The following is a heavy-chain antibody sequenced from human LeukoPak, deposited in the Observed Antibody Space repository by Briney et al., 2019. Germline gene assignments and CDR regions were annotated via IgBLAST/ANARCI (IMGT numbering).Heavy chain of an antibody. V-gene: IGHV4-34*01. D-gene: IGHD3-9*01. CDR2: IYYSGST. J-gene: IGHJ4*02. CDR1: GGSFSGYY. Sequence: SETLSLTCAVYGGSFSGYYWSWIRQHPGKGLEWIGYIYYSGSTYYNPSLKSRVTISVDTSKNQFSLKLSSVTAADTAVYYCARASGLLRYFYWGQGTLVTVSS. CDR3: ARASGLLRYFY.